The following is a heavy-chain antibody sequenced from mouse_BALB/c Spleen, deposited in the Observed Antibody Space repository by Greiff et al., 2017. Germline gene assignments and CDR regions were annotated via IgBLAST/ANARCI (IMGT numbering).Heavy chain of an antibody. Sequence: VQLQQSGAELVKPGASVKLSCTASGFYIKDTYMHWVKQRPEQGLEWIGRIDPANGNTKYDPKFQGKATITADTSSNTAYLQLSSLTSEDTAVYYCARNYYDYPGYWGQGTSVTVSS. CDR2: IDPANGNT. CDR1: GFYIKDTY. D-gene: IGHD2-4*01. J-gene: IGHJ4*01. CDR3: ARNYYDYPGY. V-gene: IGHV14-3*02.